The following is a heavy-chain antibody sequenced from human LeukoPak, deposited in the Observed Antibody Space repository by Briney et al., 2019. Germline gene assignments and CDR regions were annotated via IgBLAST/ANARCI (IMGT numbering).Heavy chain of an antibody. CDR1: GHSFTNSW. D-gene: IGHD2-8*01. CDR3: ARGAADCANGICYSYNWFDP. Sequence: GESLKISCKGSGHSFTNSWIAWVRQKSGKGLEWMGIIYPDDSDTRYSPSFQVQVTISVDKSISTAYLQWSSLRASDTAMYYCARGAADCANGICYSYNWFDPWGQGTLVTVSS. CDR2: IYPDDSDT. J-gene: IGHJ5*02. V-gene: IGHV5-51*01.